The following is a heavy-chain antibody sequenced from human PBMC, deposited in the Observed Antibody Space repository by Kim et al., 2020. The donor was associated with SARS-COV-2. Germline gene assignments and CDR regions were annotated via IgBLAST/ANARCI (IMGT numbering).Heavy chain of an antibody. J-gene: IGHJ5*02. CDR2: IYYSGST. Sequence: SETLSLTCTVSGGSISSYYWSWIRQPPGKGLEWIGYIYYSGSTNYNPSLKSRVTISLDTSKNQFSLKLSSVTAADTAVYYCARSSGYYWDNWFDPWGQGTLVTVSS. CDR1: GGSISSYY. V-gene: IGHV4-59*13. CDR3: ARSSGYYWDNWFDP. D-gene: IGHD3-22*01.